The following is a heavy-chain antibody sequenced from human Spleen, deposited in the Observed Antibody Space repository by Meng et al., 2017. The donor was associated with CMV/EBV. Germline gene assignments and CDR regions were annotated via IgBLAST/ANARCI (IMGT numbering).Heavy chain of an antibody. D-gene: IGHD3-3*01. Sequence: GESLKISCAASGLTFSTFAMHWVRQAPGKGLEWVAVISYDGSSKNYADSVKGRFTISRDNSKNMLYLQMNNLRAQDTAMYYCVSPSYKHWSGYPDTYFDHWGQGTLVTVSS. V-gene: IGHV3-30*04. CDR1: GLTFSTFA. CDR2: ISYDGSSK. CDR3: VSPSYKHWSGYPDTYFDH. J-gene: IGHJ4*02.